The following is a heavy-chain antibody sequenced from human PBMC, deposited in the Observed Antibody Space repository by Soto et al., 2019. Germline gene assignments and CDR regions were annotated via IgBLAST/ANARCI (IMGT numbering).Heavy chain of an antibody. CDR1: GFTFSNAW. CDR2: IKSKTDGGTT. V-gene: IGHV3-15*05. J-gene: IGHJ4*02. CDR3: TTLHYDILTGYVIDFDY. D-gene: IGHD3-9*01. Sequence: GGSLRLSCAASGFTFSNAWMIWVRQAPGKGLEWVGRIKSKTDGGTTDYAAPVKGRFTISRDDSKNTLYLQMNSLKTEDTALYYCTTLHYDILTGYVIDFDYWGQGTLVTVSS.